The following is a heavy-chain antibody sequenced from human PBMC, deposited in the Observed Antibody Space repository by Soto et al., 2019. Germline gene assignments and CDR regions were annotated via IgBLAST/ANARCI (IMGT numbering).Heavy chain of an antibody. J-gene: IGHJ5*01. Sequence: EVQLLESGGNLVQPGGSLRLSCAASGFTFSNYAMNWVRQAAGKGLEWVSTIGTSATDTHFADSVKGRFTISRDNSKNTLYMEMNKLRVEDAAIYYCAKGIGATFPSSRWSDSWGPGSLVTVSS. CDR2: IGTSATDT. D-gene: IGHD2-21*01. V-gene: IGHV3-23*01. CDR3: AKGIGATFPSSRWSDS. CDR1: GFTFSNYA.